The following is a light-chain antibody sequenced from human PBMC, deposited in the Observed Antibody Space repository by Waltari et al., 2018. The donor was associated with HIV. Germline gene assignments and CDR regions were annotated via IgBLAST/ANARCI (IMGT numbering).Light chain of an antibody. CDR3: QQYYSVPRT. CDR1: QDVLSRSTNKTY. V-gene: IGKV4-1*01. J-gene: IGKJ1*01. Sequence: DIVMTQSPDSLAVSLGARATINCKSSQDVLSRSTNKTYLAWYQQKLGQPPKLVILWASTRESGVPDRFSGGGSGSHFTLTISSLQAEDVAVYYCQQYYSVPRTFGQGTNVEI. CDR2: WAS.